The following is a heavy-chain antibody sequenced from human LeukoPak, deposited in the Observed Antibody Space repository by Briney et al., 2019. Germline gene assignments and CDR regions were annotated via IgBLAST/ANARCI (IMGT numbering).Heavy chain of an antibody. CDR1: GGSFSGYY. D-gene: IGHD3-10*01. CDR2: INHSGST. Sequence: KSSETLSLTCAVYGGSFSGYYWSWIRQPPGKGLEWIGEINHSGSTNYNPSLKSRVTISVDTSKNQFSLKLSSVTAADTAVYYCAREWAGSGIDYWGQGTLVTVPS. CDR3: AREWAGSGIDY. V-gene: IGHV4-34*01. J-gene: IGHJ4*02.